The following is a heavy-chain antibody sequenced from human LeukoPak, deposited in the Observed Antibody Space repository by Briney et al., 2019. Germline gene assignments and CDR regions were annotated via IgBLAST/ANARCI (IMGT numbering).Heavy chain of an antibody. J-gene: IGHJ4*02. CDR1: Y. D-gene: IGHD3-22*01. Sequence: YMXWVXQAPGQGLEWMGVINPSGGSTIYAQKLQGRVTMTRDKSTSTVYMEVSRLRYEDTAVYYCARGLRPERRYYYDSSGYHFDYWGQGTLVTVSS. CDR2: INPSGGST. CDR3: ARGLRPERRYYYDSSGYHFDY. V-gene: IGHV1-46*04.